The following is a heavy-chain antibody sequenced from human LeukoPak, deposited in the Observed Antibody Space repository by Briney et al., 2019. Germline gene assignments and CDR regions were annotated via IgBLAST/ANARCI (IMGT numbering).Heavy chain of an antibody. CDR1: GYTFTSYG. CDR2: ISAYNGNT. J-gene: IGHJ5*02. D-gene: IGHD6-19*01. V-gene: IGHV1-18*01. CDR3: AREPPPYSSGWSRFDP. Sequence: ASVKVSCKASGYTFTSYGISWVRQAPGQGLEWMGWISAYNGNTNYAQKLQGRVTMTTDTSTSTAYMELRSLRSDDTAVYYRAREPPPYSSGWSRFDPWGQGTLVTVSS.